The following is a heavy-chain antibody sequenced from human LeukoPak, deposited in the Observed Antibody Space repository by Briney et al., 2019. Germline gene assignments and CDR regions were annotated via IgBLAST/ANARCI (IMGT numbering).Heavy chain of an antibody. CDR3: ASRSSIWSGYQDTLYYFDS. CDR2: IYYSGST. CDR1: GGSISSYY. Sequence: SETLSLTCTVSGGSISSYYWSWIRQPPGKRLEWIGHIYYSGSTNYNPSLKSRVTITVDTSKNQFSLKLSSVTAADTAVYYCASRSSIWSGYQDTLYYFDSWGQGTLVTVSS. J-gene: IGHJ4*02. D-gene: IGHD3-3*01. V-gene: IGHV4-59*01.